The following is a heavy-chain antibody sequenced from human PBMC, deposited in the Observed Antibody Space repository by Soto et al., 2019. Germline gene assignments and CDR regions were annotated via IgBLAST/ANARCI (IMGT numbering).Heavy chain of an antibody. J-gene: IGHJ3*02. CDR1: GFTFSSYA. CDR3: ARARDYYDSSGYYYDAFDI. V-gene: IGHV3-30-3*01. Sequence: QVQLVESGGGVVQPGRSLRLSCAASGFTFSSYAMHWVRQAPGKGLEWVAVISYDGSNKYYADSVKGRFTISRDNSKNTLYLQMNSLRAEDTAVYYCARARDYYDSSGYYYDAFDIWGQGTMVTVSS. D-gene: IGHD3-22*01. CDR2: ISYDGSNK.